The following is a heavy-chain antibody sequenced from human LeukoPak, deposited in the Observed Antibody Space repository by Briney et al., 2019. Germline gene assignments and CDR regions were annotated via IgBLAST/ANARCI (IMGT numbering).Heavy chain of an antibody. V-gene: IGHV1-69*13. Sequence: ASVKVSCTASGGTFSSYAISWVRQAPGQGLEWMGGIIPIFGTANYAQKFQGRVTITADESTSTAYMELSSLRSEDTAVYYCARDNFEKREKGQYGTFDYWGQGTLVTVSS. CDR2: IIPIFGTA. J-gene: IGHJ4*02. CDR1: GGTFSSYA. D-gene: IGHD1-14*01. CDR3: ARDNFEKREKGQYGTFDY.